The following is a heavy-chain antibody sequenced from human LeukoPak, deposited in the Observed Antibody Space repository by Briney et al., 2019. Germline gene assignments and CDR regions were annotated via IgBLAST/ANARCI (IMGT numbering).Heavy chain of an antibody. D-gene: IGHD1-1*01. CDR3: ARRNDFDI. V-gene: IGHV4-59*08. CDR1: GGSLTGDH. J-gene: IGHJ3*02. CDR2: IYYSRNT. Sequence: PPETLSLTCIVSGGSLTGDHWNWVRQPPGKGQEWIANIYYSRNTNYNPTPKSRVTISVDTLKNQFSLESSSVTAADTAVYYCARRNDFDIWGQGTMVTVSS.